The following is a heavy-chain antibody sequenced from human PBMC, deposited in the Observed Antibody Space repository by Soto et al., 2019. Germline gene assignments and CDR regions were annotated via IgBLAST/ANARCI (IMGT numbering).Heavy chain of an antibody. CDR1: GYTFTGYY. Sequence: ASVKVSCKASGYTFTGYYMHWVRQAPGQGLEWMGWINPNSGGTNYAQKFQGRVTMTRDTSISTTYMELSRLRTDDTAVYYCAKDAHGYIVGTISVADGMDFWGQGTTVTVSS. V-gene: IGHV1-2*02. D-gene: IGHD5-12*01. CDR2: INPNSGGT. CDR3: AKDAHGYIVGTISVADGMDF. J-gene: IGHJ6*02.